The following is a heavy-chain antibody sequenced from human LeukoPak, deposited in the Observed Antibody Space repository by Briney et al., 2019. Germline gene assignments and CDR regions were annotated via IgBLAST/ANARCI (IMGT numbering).Heavy chain of an antibody. D-gene: IGHD3-10*01. CDR1: GNSFISFA. Sequence: SGNSFISFAISWVRQAPGQGLEWMGWISAYYGTTNYAQKFKGRVTMTTDTSTSTVYMELRSLRSDDTAVYYCARLRITMVRGVISLYWYFDLWGRGTLVTVSS. J-gene: IGHJ2*01. CDR3: ARLRITMVRGVISLYWYFDL. CDR2: ISAYYGTT. V-gene: IGHV1-18*01.